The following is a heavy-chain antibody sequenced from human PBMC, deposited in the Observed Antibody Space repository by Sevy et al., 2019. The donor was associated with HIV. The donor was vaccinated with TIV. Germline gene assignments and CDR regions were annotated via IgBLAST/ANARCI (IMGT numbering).Heavy chain of an antibody. Sequence: GESLKISCAASGFTFSTYAMGWVRPAPGKGLEWVSGISNSGNDIYYAGSVEGRFTISRDNAKSTLFLEMNNLRAEDTAVYYCAKDGAPYCTGGICFPYWYFDLWGRGALVTVSS. J-gene: IGHJ2*01. CDR3: AKDGAPYCTGGICFPYWYFDL. V-gene: IGHV3-23*01. CDR2: ISNSGNDI. CDR1: GFTFSTYA. D-gene: IGHD2-8*02.